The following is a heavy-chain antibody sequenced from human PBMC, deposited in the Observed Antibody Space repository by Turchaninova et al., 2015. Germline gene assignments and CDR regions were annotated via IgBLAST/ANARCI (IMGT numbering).Heavy chain of an antibody. CDR3: AKGGRPGGDNLLDY. CDR2: LAYDANDN. Sequence: QVQLVESGGGVVQPGRSLRLSCAASGFTFRNYGIPWVCLAPGKGLERVEGLAYDANDNNYEYCVKCRFTISWNNSKNSLYLQMNSLRPEDTAVYFCAKGGRPGGDNLLDYWGQGTLVTVSS. J-gene: IGHJ4*02. V-gene: IGHV3-30*18. D-gene: IGHD5-24*01. CDR1: GFTFRNYG.